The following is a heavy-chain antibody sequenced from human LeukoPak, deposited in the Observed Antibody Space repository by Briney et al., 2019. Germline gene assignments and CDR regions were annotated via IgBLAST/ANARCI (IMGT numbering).Heavy chain of an antibody. V-gene: IGHV4-34*01. Sequence: KASETLSLTCAVYGGSFSGYYWSWIRQPPGKGLEWIGEINHSGSTNYNPSLKSRVTISVDTSKNQFSLKLSSVTAADTAVYYCARVSSMVRGVIGWGQGTLVTVSS. J-gene: IGHJ4*02. CDR1: GGSFSGYY. D-gene: IGHD3-10*01. CDR3: ARVSSMVRGVIG. CDR2: INHSGST.